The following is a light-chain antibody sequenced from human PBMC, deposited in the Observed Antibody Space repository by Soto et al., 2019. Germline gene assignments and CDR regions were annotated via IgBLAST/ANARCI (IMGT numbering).Light chain of an antibody. CDR1: QSINNRY. V-gene: IGKV3-20*01. CDR3: QQFGSSHGFT. Sequence: EIVLTQSPGTLSLSPGERATLSCRASQSINNRYLAWYQQKPGQAPRLLIYAASSRATGIPDRFSGSGSGTGFTLTLSRLEPEDFAVYYCQQFGSSHGFTFGPGTKVDIK. J-gene: IGKJ3*01. CDR2: AAS.